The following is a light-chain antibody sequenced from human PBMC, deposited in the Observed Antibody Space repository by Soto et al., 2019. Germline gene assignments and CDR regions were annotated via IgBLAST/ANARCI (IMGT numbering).Light chain of an antibody. V-gene: IGLV2-23*01. CDR1: SRDVGSYNL. J-gene: IGLJ1*01. CDR2: EGT. Sequence: QSVLTQPASVSVSHGQSISISCTETSRDVGSYNLVSWYQQHPGNAPKLIIYEGTKRPSGVSYRFSGSKSGNTASLTISGLQEEDEGDYHCCSFAGSSTYVFGTGTKVTVL. CDR3: CSFAGSSTYV.